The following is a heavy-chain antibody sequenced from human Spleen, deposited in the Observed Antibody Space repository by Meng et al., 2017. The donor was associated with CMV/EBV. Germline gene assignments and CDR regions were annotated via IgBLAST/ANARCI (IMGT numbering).Heavy chain of an antibody. D-gene: IGHD1-26*01. CDR3: ASDSGNYCFDY. CDR2: ISGDGGDT. CDR1: GFSFNSYA. Sequence: GGSLRLSCAASGFSFNSYAMSWVRQAPGRGLEWVSAISGDGGDTYYADSVKGRFTISRDNSQSTLYLQINNLRPEDTAVYYCASDSGNYCFDYWGQGTLVTVSS. J-gene: IGHJ4*02. V-gene: IGHV3-23*01.